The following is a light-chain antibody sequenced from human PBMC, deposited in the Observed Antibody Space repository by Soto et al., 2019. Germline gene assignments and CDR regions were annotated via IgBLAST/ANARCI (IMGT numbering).Light chain of an antibody. J-gene: IGKJ4*01. Sequence: DLPMTQSPSSLSASVGDRVTITCQASQDISNRLNWYQQKPGKAPKLLINDASNLEAGVPSRFSGSGAGTDFTFTISSLQPEDIATYFRQRYVNLVTVGGGTKLEIK. CDR1: QDISNR. V-gene: IGKV1-33*01. CDR3: QRYVNLVT. CDR2: DAS.